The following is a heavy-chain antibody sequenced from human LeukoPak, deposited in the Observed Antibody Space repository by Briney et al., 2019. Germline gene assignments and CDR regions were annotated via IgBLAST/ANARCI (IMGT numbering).Heavy chain of an antibody. Sequence: KTSETLSLTCTVSGYSISSGYYWGWIRQPPGKGLEWIGSIYHSGSTYYNPSLKSRVTISVDTSKTQFSLKLSSVTAADTAVYYCAREGYYDFWSGYYRGNWFDPWGQGTLVTVSS. D-gene: IGHD3-3*01. CDR2: IYHSGST. V-gene: IGHV4-38-2*02. J-gene: IGHJ5*02. CDR3: AREGYYDFWSGYYRGNWFDP. CDR1: GYSISSGYY.